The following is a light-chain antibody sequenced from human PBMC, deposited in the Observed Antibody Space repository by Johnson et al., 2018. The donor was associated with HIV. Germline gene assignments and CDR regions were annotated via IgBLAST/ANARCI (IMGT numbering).Light chain of an antibody. J-gene: IGLJ1*01. CDR2: DND. CDR1: SSNIGINY. V-gene: IGLV1-51*01. Sequence: QSVLTQPPSVSAAPGQKVTISCSGSSSNIGINYVSWFQQLPGTAPKLLIYDNDKRPSGIPDRFSGSRSGTSATLGITGLQTGDEADYYCGTWDSSLSFYVFGTGTKVTVL. CDR3: GTWDSSLSFYV.